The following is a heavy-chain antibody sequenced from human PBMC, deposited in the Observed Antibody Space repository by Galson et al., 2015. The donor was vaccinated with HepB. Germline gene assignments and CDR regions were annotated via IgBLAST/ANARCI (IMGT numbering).Heavy chain of an antibody. CDR2: IIPIFGSA. J-gene: IGHJ4*02. Sequence: SVKVSCKASGGTFSSYTISWVRQAPGQGPEWMGGIIPIFGSANYAQKFQGRVTITADESTSTVHMELSSLGSEDTAVYYCARGRDYGGTAFDYWGQGTLVTVSS. CDR1: GGTFSSYT. CDR3: ARGRDYGGTAFDY. D-gene: IGHD4-23*01. V-gene: IGHV1-69*13.